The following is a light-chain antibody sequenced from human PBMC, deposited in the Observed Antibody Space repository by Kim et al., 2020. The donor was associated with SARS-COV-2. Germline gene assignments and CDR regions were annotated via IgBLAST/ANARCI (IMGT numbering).Light chain of an antibody. CDR3: QQYNNWPLT. Sequence: VSPGERATLSCRASQSVGTNLAWYQQKPGQTPRVLIYRASTRATGIPATFSGSGSGTEFTLTISSLQSEDFAVYFCQQYNNWPLTFGGGTKVEIK. CDR2: RAS. CDR1: QSVGTN. V-gene: IGKV3-15*01. J-gene: IGKJ4*01.